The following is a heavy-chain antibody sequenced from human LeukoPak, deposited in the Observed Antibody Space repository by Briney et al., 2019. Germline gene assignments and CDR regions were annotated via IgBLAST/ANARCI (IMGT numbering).Heavy chain of an antibody. J-gene: IGHJ4*02. Sequence: GGSLRLSCAASGFTFSTYGMNWVRQAPGKGLEWVSGIGGSGGSTYYADSVKGRFTISRDNSKNTLYLQMNSLRAEDTAVYYCARDTRYYDSSGYYLFDYWGQGTLVTVSS. CDR3: ARDTRYYDSSGYYLFDY. CDR1: GFTFSTYG. D-gene: IGHD3-22*01. V-gene: IGHV3-23*01. CDR2: IGGSGGST.